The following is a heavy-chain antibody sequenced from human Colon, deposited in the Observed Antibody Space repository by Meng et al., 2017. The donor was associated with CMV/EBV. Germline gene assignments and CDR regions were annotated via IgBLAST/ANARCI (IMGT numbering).Heavy chain of an antibody. J-gene: IGHJ6*02. V-gene: IGHV3-53*01. D-gene: IGHD2-2*01. CDR1: GFIFSKYE. Sequence: GESLKISCVGSGFIFSKYEMTWVRQAPGKGLEWVSIMYSNGARYYADSVKGRFTISRDNSKNTLYLQMYNLRAEDTAVYYCARETSSPAIYYYYYGMDVWGQGTTVTVSS. CDR2: MYSNGAR. CDR3: ARETSSPAIYYYYYGMDV.